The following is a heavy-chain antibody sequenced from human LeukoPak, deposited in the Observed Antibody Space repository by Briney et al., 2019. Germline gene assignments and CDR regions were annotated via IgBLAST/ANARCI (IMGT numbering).Heavy chain of an antibody. J-gene: IGHJ4*02. CDR2: INAGNGNT. V-gene: IGHV1-3*01. CDR1: GYTFTSYA. Sequence: ASVKVSCKASGYTFTSYAMHWVRQAPGQRLEWMGWINAGNGNTKYSQKLQGRVTITRDTSASTAYMELSSLRSEDTAVYYCAGGYGGSYYRGGFDYWGQGTLVTVSS. CDR3: AGGYGGSYYRGGFDY. D-gene: IGHD1-26*01.